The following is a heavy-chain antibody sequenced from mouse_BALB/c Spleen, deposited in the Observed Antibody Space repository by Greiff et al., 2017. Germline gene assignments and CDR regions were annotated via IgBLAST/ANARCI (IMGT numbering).Heavy chain of an antibody. CDR2: IFPGTGTT. J-gene: IGHJ1*01. V-gene: IGHV1S132*01. CDR3: ENCGGSYDWYVDD. Sequence: VKLQESGAELVKPGASVKLSCKTSGYTFTSYWIQWVKQRPGQGLGWIGEIFPGTGTTYYNEKFKGKATLTIDTSSSTAYMQLSSLTSEDSAVYFGENCGGSYDWYVDDWGAGTTVTVSS. D-gene: IGHD1-1*02. CDR1: GYTFTSYW.